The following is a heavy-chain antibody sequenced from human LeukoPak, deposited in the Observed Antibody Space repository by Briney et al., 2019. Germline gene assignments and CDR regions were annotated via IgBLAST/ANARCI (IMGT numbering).Heavy chain of an antibody. D-gene: IGHD2-2*01. V-gene: IGHV3-23*01. CDR1: GFTFSSYA. J-gene: IGHJ4*02. CDR2: VSDSGVKT. CDR3: ARGARSTTIDY. Sequence: PGGSLRLSCAASGFTFSSYAMTWARQAPGKGLEWVSSVSDSGVKTIYADSVKGRFAISRDNSKDTLFLQMNSLRADGTAVYYCARGARSTTIDYWGQGTLVTVSS.